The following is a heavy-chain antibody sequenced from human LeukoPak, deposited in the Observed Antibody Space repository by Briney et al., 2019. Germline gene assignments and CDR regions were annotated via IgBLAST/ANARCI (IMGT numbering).Heavy chain of an antibody. CDR3: VRELEGGLGDY. D-gene: IGHD2-15*01. V-gene: IGHV3-30*03. CDR1: GFTFSSYG. Sequence: PGGSLRLSCAASGFTFSSYGMHWVRQAPGKGLEWVAVISYDGSNKYYADSVKGRFTISRDNSKNTLYLRMNSLRAEDTAVYYCVRELEGGLGDYWGQGTLVTVSS. J-gene: IGHJ4*02. CDR2: ISYDGSNK.